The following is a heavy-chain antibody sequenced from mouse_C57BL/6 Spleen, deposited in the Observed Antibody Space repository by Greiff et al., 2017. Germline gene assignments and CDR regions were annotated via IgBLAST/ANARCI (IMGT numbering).Heavy chain of an antibody. CDR3: TSQITTVEDYAMDY. J-gene: IGHJ4*01. CDR2: IYPGSGNT. CDR1: GYTFTDYY. Sequence: QVQLQQSGAELVRPGASVKLSCKASGYTFTDYYITWVKQRPGQGLEWIARIYPGSGNTYYNEKFKGKATLTAEKSSSTAYMQLSSLTSEDSAVYFCTSQITTVEDYAMDYWGQGTSVTVSS. D-gene: IGHD1-1*01. V-gene: IGHV1-76*01.